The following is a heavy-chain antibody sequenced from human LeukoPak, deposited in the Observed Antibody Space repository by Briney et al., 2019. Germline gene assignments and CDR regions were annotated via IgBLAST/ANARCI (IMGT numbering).Heavy chain of an antibody. V-gene: IGHV3-53*04. CDR3: ARGQLWSFDY. D-gene: IGHD5-18*01. J-gene: IGHJ4*02. Sequence: GGSLRLSCAASGFTVSSNYMSWVRQAPGKGLEWASVIYSGGSTYYADSVKGRFTISRHNSKNTLYLQMNSLRAEDTAVYYCARGQLWSFDYWGQGTLVTVSS. CDR1: GFTVSSNY. CDR2: IYSGGST.